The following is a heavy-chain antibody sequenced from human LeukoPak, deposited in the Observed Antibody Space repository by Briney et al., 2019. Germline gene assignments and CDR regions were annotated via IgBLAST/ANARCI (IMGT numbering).Heavy chain of an antibody. CDR3: ARDDVLGDFWSGYFDY. V-gene: IGHV3-53*05. D-gene: IGHD3-3*01. CDR1: GFTVSSHY. J-gene: IGHJ4*02. Sequence: GGSLRLSCAASGFTVSSHYMSWVRQAPGKGLEWVSVIYSVGNTFYADSVKGRFTISRDISKNTLYLQMNSLRAEDTAVYYCARDDVLGDFWSGYFDYWGQGTLVTVSS. CDR2: IYSVGNT.